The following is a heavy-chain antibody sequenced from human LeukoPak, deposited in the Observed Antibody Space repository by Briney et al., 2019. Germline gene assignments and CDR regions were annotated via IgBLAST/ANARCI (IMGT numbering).Heavy chain of an antibody. D-gene: IGHD6-13*01. CDR1: GFTFSSYW. CDR3: ARDIGRSNSWPA. Sequence: GGSLRLSCAASGFTFSSYWMHWVRQAPGKGLVWVSRINSDGSSTYYADSVKGRFTISRDNTKNTLFLQINSPRADDTAVYYFARDIGRSNSWPAGGQGTLVTVSS. V-gene: IGHV3-74*01. CDR2: INSDGSST. J-gene: IGHJ4*02.